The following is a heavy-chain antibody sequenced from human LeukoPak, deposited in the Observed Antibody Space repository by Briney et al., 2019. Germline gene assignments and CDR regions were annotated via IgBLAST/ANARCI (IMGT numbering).Heavy chain of an antibody. Sequence: PSETLPLTCTVSGGSISSYYWSWIRQPAGKGLEWIGRIYTSGSTNYNPSLKSRVTMSVDTSKNQFSLKLSSVTAADTAVYYCARDEPPLQKDGAFDIWGQGTMVTVSS. CDR3: ARDEPPLQKDGAFDI. V-gene: IGHV4-4*07. D-gene: IGHD5-24*01. CDR2: IYTSGST. J-gene: IGHJ3*02. CDR1: GGSISSYY.